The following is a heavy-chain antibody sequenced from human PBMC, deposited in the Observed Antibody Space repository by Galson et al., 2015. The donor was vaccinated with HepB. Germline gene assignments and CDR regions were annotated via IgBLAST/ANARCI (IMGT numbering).Heavy chain of an antibody. CDR3: ARDQPGAVAGTDDGMDV. V-gene: IGHV3-7*01. J-gene: IGHJ6*02. D-gene: IGHD6-19*01. CDR1: GFTFSSYW. Sequence: SLRLSCAASGFTFSSYWMSWVRQAPGKGLEWVANIKQDGSEKYYVDSVKGRFTISRDNAKNSLYLQMNSLRAEDTAVYYCARDQPGAVAGTDDGMDVWGQGTTVTVSS. CDR2: IKQDGSEK.